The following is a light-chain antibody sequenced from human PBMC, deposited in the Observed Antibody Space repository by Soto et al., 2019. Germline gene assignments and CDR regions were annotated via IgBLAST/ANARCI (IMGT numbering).Light chain of an antibody. Sequence: DIPMTQSPSSVSAFVGDTVTLTCRASQAISSSLAWYQQKPGKAPNLLMFDASSLQSGVPSRFSGSGSGTDFTLTISGLQPEDFGTYYCQQAASFPITFGQGTRLDI. V-gene: IGKV1-12*01. J-gene: IGKJ5*01. CDR2: DAS. CDR1: QAISSS. CDR3: QQAASFPIT.